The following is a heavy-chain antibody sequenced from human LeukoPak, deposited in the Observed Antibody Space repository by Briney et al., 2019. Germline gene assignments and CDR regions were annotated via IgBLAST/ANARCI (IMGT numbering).Heavy chain of an antibody. CDR2: IYHSGST. CDR3: ARALDYGNYYYYYMDV. D-gene: IGHD4-17*01. CDR1: GYSISSGYY. Sequence: TSETLSLTCTVSGYSISSGYYWGWIRRPPGKGLEWIGSIYHSGSTYYNPSLKSRVTISVDTSKNQFSLKLSSVTAADTAVYYCARALDYGNYYYYYMDVWGKGTTVTVSS. J-gene: IGHJ6*03. V-gene: IGHV4-38-2*02.